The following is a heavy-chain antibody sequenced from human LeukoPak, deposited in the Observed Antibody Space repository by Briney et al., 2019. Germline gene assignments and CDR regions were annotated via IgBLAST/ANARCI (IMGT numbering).Heavy chain of an antibody. J-gene: IGHJ4*02. CDR1: GFTFSSYW. CDR3: AQSGSYAAFDY. V-gene: IGHV3-7*03. D-gene: IGHD3-16*01. CDR2: INQDGSEK. Sequence: QPGGSLRLSCAATGFTFSSYWMTWVRQASGKGLEWVANINQDGSEKYYVDSVKGRFTISRDNAKNSLYLQMNSLKTEDTAVYYCAQSGSYAAFDYWGQGTLVTVSS.